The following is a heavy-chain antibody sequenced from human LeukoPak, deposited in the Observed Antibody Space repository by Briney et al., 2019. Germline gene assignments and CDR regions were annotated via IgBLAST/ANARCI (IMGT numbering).Heavy chain of an antibody. D-gene: IGHD1-26*01. CDR2: INHSGST. Sequence: PSETLSLTCAVYGGSFSSYYWSWIRQPPGKGLEWIGEINHSGSTNYNPSLKSRVTISVDTSKNQFSLKLSSVTAADTAVYYCAASYSPQYYFDYWGQGTLVTVSS. CDR3: AASYSPQYYFDY. V-gene: IGHV4-34*01. CDR1: GGSFSSYY. J-gene: IGHJ4*02.